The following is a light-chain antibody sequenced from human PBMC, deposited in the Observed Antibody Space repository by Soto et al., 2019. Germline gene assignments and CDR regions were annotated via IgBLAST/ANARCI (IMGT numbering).Light chain of an antibody. CDR1: QSVSSSY. CDR3: QQYGSSPLFT. CDR2: GAS. J-gene: IGKJ3*01. V-gene: IGKV3-20*01. Sequence: EIVLTQSPGTLSLSPGERATLSCRASQSVSSSYLAWYRQKPGQAPRLLIYGASSRATGIPDRFSGSGSGTDFTLTINRLEPEAFAVYYCQQYGSSPLFTFGPGTKVDIK.